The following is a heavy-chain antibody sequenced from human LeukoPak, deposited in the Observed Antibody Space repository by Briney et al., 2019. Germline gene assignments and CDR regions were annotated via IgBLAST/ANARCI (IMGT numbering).Heavy chain of an antibody. J-gene: IGHJ4*02. CDR3: ARGSGDY. CDR1: GFTFSSYA. CDR2: IKPDGSEK. V-gene: IGHV3-7*04. Sequence: PGGSLRLSCAASGFTFSSYAMSWVRRAPGKGLEWVANIKPDGSEKYYVDSVKGRFTISRDNAKNSLYLQMTSLRAEDTAVYYCARGSGDYSGQGTLVTVSS.